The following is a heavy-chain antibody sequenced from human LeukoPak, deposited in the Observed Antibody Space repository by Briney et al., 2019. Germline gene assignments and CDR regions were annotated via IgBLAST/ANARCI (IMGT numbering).Heavy chain of an antibody. CDR3: ARGENGSFDH. V-gene: IGHV3-11*01. Sequence: GGSLRLSCTGSGVTFEDYYLSWIRQAPGKGLEWISYVSSTGGDKFYADPVKGRFTISRDNARNSLYMEMNDLIAEGTAFYYCARGENGSFDHWGQGTLVIVSS. D-gene: IGHD3-10*01. CDR1: GVTFEDYY. J-gene: IGHJ4*02. CDR2: VSSTGGDK.